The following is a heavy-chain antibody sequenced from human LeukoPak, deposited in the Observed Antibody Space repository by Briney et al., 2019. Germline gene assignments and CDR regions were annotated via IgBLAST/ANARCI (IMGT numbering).Heavy chain of an antibody. CDR1: GFTFSSYS. CDR2: ISSLSTYI. D-gene: IGHD3-16*01. J-gene: IGHJ4*02. V-gene: IGHV3-21*06. CDR3: TKERRSTTFGGEEFDY. Sequence: GALRLSCAASGFTFSSYSMNWVRQAPGKGLEWVSSISSLSTYIYYADSVRGRFTLSRDNANNSLYLQMDSLRADDTAIYYCTKERRSTTFGGEEFDYWGRGTLVTVSS.